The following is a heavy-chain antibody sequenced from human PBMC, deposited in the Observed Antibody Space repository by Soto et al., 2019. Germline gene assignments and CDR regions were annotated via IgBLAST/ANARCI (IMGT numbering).Heavy chain of an antibody. CDR2: ISGSGGGT. CDR1: GFTFSSYA. V-gene: IGHV3-23*01. J-gene: IGHJ4*02. CDR3: AKGGSSWSYFDF. Sequence: EVQLLESGGGLVQPGGSLRLSCAASGFTFSSYAMSWVRQAPGKGLEWVSIISGSGGGTYYADSVKGRLTISIDNSNNTLYLQVTSLRAEDRAGYYCAKGGSSWSYFDFWGQGTLVTVSS. D-gene: IGHD6-13*01.